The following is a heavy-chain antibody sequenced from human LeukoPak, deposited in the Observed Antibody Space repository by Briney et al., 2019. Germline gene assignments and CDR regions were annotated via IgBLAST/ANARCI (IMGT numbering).Heavy chain of an antibody. CDR3: AREACSGSCHSDYFDY. CDR2: ISNDGRSI. J-gene: IGHJ4*02. D-gene: IGHD2-15*01. V-gene: IGHV3-30*03. Sequence: GGSLRLSCAASGFTFSSYGMHWVRQAPAKGLEWVAVISNDGRSIYYADSVKVRFTISRDNSKNTLYLQVNSLRTEDTAVYSCAREACSGSCHSDYFDYWGVGTLVTVSS. CDR1: GFTFSSYG.